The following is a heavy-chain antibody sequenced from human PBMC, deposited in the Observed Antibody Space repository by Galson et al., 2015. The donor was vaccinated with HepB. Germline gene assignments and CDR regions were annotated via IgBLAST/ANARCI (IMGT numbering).Heavy chain of an antibody. CDR1: GFTFSSYA. Sequence: SLRLSCAASGFTFSSYAMSWVRQAPGKGLEWVSAISGSGGSTYYADSVKGRFTISRDNSKNTLYLQMNSLRAEDTAVYYCAKVKGPYYYDSSGYYGAFDIWGQGTMVTVSS. D-gene: IGHD3-22*01. CDR2: ISGSGGST. J-gene: IGHJ3*02. CDR3: AKVKGPYYYDSSGYYGAFDI. V-gene: IGHV3-23*01.